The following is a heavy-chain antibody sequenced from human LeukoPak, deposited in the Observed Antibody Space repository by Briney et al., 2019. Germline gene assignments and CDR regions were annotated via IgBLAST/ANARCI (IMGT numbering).Heavy chain of an antibody. Sequence: PSETLSLTCTVSGGSISSYYWRWIRQPPGKGLDWIGYIYYSGSTNYNPSLKSRVTISVDTSKNQFSLKLSSVTAADTAVYYCARDDYYYDSSGYLAWGQGTLVTVSS. D-gene: IGHD3-22*01. J-gene: IGHJ5*02. CDR2: IYYSGST. CDR1: GGSISSYY. V-gene: IGHV4-59*01. CDR3: ARDDYYYDSSGYLA.